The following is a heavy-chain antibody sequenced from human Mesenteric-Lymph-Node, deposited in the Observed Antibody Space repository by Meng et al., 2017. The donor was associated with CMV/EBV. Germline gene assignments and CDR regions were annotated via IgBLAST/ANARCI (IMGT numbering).Heavy chain of an antibody. J-gene: IGHJ4*02. D-gene: IGHD2-2*01. CDR1: GFTFSSYS. V-gene: IGHV3-21*01. Sequence: GGSLRLSCAASGFTFSSYSMNWVRQAPGKGLEWVSSISSSSSYIYYADSVKGRFTISRDNAKNSLDLQMNSLRAEDTGVYYCARERGGYCSSTSCSRAFDYWGQGTLVTVSS. CDR3: ARERGGYCSSTSCSRAFDY. CDR2: ISSSSSYI.